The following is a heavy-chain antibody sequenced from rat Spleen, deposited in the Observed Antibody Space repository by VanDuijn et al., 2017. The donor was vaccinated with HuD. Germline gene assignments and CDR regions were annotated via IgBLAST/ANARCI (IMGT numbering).Heavy chain of an antibody. J-gene: IGHJ4*01. V-gene: IGHV5-20*01. CDR1: GFTFSDYY. CDR2: ITNTGGST. CDR3: TRGSYYGYVMDA. D-gene: IGHD1-7*01. Sequence: EVQLVESDGGLVQPGRSLKLSCAASGFTFSDYYMAWVRQAPTKGLEWVASITNTGGSTYYPDSVKGRFTISRDNAKSTLYLQMNSLRSEDTATYYCTRGSYYGYVMDAWGQGASVTVSS.